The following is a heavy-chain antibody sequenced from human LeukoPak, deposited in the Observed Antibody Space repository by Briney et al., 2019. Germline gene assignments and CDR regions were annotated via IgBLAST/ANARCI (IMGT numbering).Heavy chain of an antibody. CDR2: INHSGST. J-gene: IGHJ3*02. Sequence: PSETLSLTCAVYGGSFSGYYWSWIRQPPGKGLEWIGEINHSGSTNYNPSLKSRVTISVDTSKNQFSLKLSSVTAADTAVYYCARGPLLYIGDAFDIWGQGTMVTVSS. V-gene: IGHV4-34*01. CDR3: ARGPLLYIGDAFDI. CDR1: GGSFSGYY. D-gene: IGHD3-16*01.